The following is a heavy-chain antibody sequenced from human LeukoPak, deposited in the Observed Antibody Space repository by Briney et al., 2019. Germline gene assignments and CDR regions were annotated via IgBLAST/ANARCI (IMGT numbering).Heavy chain of an antibody. CDR1: GYSISRCYY. D-gene: IGHD3-16*01. CDR3: ARLLPDGYVFDHLYPFDI. J-gene: IGHJ3*02. Sequence: PSESLSLTCAVPGYSISRCYYWGWIRETPGKGLEWIGAVYQSGSTYYHPSLKGRVTISVDTSKNQFSLNLNSVAAADTAVYCCARLLPDGYVFDHLYPFDIWGQGTMVTVSS. CDR2: VYQSGST. V-gene: IGHV4-38-2*01.